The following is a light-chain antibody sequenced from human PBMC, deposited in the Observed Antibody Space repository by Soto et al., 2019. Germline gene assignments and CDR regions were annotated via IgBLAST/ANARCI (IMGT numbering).Light chain of an antibody. Sequence: EVVMTQSPATLSASPGERATLSCRASQIVNSRLAWYQQKPGQAPSLLIYGAFTRATGIPAIFSGSGSGTEFTLTIGSLHSEDFAVYYCHQYNNWPRTFGQGPQVEI. V-gene: IGKV3-15*01. CDR2: GAF. CDR3: HQYNNWPRT. J-gene: IGKJ1*01. CDR1: QIVNSR.